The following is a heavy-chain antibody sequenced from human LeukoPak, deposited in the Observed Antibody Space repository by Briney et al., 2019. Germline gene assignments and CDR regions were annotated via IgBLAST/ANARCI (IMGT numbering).Heavy chain of an antibody. Sequence: GESLKISCKGSGYSFTSYWIGWVRQMPGKGLEWMGIIYPGDSDTRYSPSFQGQVTISADKSISTAYLQRSSLKASDTAMYYCARRAITMVRGDYNWFDPWGQGTLVTVSS. D-gene: IGHD3-10*01. CDR2: IYPGDSDT. J-gene: IGHJ5*02. CDR1: GYSFTSYW. V-gene: IGHV5-51*01. CDR3: ARRAITMVRGDYNWFDP.